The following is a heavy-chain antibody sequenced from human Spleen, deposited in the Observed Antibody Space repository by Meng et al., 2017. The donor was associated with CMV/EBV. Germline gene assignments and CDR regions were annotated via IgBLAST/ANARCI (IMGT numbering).Heavy chain of an antibody. J-gene: IGHJ4*02. CDR3: AKGQSQRLYSFDY. Sequence: GGSLRLSCAASGFTFSTYGMTWVRLGPGKGLEWVSVISGGDGNAYYADSVKGRFTIPRDNSKNTLYLQMNSLRAEDTAVYFCAKGQSQRLYSFDYWGQGSLVTVSS. CDR1: GFTFSTYG. V-gene: IGHV3-23*01. CDR2: ISGGDGNA. D-gene: IGHD2-2*01.